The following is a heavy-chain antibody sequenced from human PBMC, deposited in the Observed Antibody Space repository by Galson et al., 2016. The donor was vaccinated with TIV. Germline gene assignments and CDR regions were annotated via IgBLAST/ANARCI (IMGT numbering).Heavy chain of an antibody. V-gene: IGHV3-23*01. CDR3: AKMDRSGLSYAGRFDY. CDR2: ISAGGGST. J-gene: IGHJ4*02. CDR1: GFTFSSHA. D-gene: IGHD3-22*01. Sequence: SLRLSCAASGFTFSSHAMTWVRQPPGKGLEWVSAISAGGGSTYYADSVKGRFTISRDNPKNTLYLQMSSLRAEDTAVYFCAKMDRSGLSYAGRFDYWGQGTQVTVSS.